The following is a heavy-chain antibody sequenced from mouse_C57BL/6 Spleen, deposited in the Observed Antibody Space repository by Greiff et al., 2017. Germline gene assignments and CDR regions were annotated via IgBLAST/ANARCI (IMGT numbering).Heavy chain of an antibody. V-gene: IGHV1-81*01. D-gene: IGHD1-1*01. CDR3: AGVATRGYYFDY. Sequence: QVQLKESGAELARPGASVKLSCKASGYTFTSYGISWVKQRTGQGLEWIGEIYPRSGNTYYNEKFKGKATLTADKSSSTAYMELRSLTSEDSAVYFCAGVATRGYYFDYWGQGTTLTVSS. CDR2: IYPRSGNT. CDR1: GYTFTSYG. J-gene: IGHJ2*01.